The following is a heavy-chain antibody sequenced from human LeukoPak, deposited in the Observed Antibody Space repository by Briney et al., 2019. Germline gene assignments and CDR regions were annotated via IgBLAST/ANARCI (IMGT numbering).Heavy chain of an antibody. Sequence: PGGSLRLSCAASGFTFSSYAMHWVRQAPGKGLEWVAVISYDGSNKYYADSVKGRFTISRDNSNNTLYLQMNSLRAEDTAVYYCAKDYPKRVAGYRFDYWGQGTLVTVSS. V-gene: IGHV3-30*04. CDR1: GFTFSSYA. CDR2: ISYDGSNK. CDR3: AKDYPKRVAGYRFDY. J-gene: IGHJ4*02. D-gene: IGHD6-19*01.